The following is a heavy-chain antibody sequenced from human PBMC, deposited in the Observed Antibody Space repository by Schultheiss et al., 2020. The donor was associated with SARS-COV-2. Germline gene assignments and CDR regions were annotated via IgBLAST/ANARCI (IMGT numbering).Heavy chain of an antibody. Sequence: ASVKVSCKASGGTFSSYAISWVRQAPGQGLEWMGGINPNSGGTNYAQKFQGRVTMTRDTSISTAYMELSRLRSDDTAVYYCAKIDYDFWSGWRYKFPFDYWGQGTMVTVSS. CDR2: INPNSGGT. CDR3: AKIDYDFWSGWRYKFPFDY. CDR1: GGTFSSYA. D-gene: IGHD3-3*01. V-gene: IGHV1-2*02. J-gene: IGHJ4*02.